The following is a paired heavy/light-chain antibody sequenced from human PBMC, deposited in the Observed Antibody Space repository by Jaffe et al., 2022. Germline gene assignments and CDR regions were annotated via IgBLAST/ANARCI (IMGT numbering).Light chain of an antibody. V-gene: IGKV1-17*03. CDR3: LQHYTYPWT. CDR2: GSS. CDR1: QGISNS. J-gene: IGKJ1*01. Sequence: DIQMTQSPSAMSASVGDRVTITCRASQGISNSLVWFQQKPGKVPKRLMSGSSSLQSGVPSRFSGSGFGTEFTLTISSLQPEDFATYYCLQHYTYPWTFGQGTKVEIK.
Heavy chain of an antibody. CDR1: GFSFGAYA. J-gene: IGHJ3*01. Sequence: EVQLVESGGGLVQPGRSLRLSCSSSGFSFGAYAMSWFRQAPGKGLEWVGFIRSKPFGGTPEYPASVKGRFIISRDDSKTIAYLQMHSLEIEDTAVYYCSRGGNASGWGDAFDLWGQGTTVTVSS. V-gene: IGHV3-49*03. CDR2: IRSKPFGGTP. CDR3: SRGGNASGWGDAFDL. D-gene: IGHD6-19*01.